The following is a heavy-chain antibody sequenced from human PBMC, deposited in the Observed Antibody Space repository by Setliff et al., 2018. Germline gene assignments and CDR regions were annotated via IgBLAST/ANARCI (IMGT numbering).Heavy chain of an antibody. V-gene: IGHV4-39*07. CDR2: VYYSGYT. J-gene: IGHJ4*02. Sequence: SETLSLTCTVSGGSISSMSYYWGWIRQPPGKGMEWIGSVYYSGYTYYNPSLQSRVTISVDMSKNQFFLKLTSMTAADTALDFCARERQGGFLEWAPFDSWCQGVVVTVSS. D-gene: IGHD3-3*01. CDR1: GGSISSMSYY. CDR3: ARERQGGFLEWAPFDS.